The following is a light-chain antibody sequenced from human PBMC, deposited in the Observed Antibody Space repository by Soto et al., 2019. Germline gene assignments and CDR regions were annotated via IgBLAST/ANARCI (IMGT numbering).Light chain of an antibody. CDR2: KAS. CDR3: QQYNSHSIT. J-gene: IGKJ5*01. V-gene: IGKV1-5*03. CDR1: QTITNW. Sequence: DIQMTQSPSTLSASVGDRVTITCRASQTITNWLAWYQQKPGKAPKLLIYKASTLESGVPSRFSGSGSGTEFTLTISSPQPDDFATYYCQQYNSHSITFGQGTRLEIK.